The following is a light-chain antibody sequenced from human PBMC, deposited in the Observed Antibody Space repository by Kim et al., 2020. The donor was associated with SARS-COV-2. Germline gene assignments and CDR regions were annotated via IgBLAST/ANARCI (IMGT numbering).Light chain of an antibody. V-gene: IGKV3-20*01. CDR2: GTS. J-gene: IGKJ4*01. CDR1: QSVKSNY. CDR3: QQYGTSF. Sequence: QSPDTLSLSPGERATLSCRASQSVKSNYLAWYQQKPAQAPRLLIYGTSNRATGIPDRFIGSGSATDFTLIITRLEPEDFAVYYCQQYGTSFFGGGTKLEI.